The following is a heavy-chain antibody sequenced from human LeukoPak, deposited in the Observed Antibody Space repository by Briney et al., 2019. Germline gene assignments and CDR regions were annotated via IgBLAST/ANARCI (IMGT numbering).Heavy chain of an antibody. CDR3: ARDLMATITSPSDY. CDR2: INPNSGGT. J-gene: IGHJ4*02. CDR1: GYTFTGYY. Sequence: ASMKVSCKASGYTFTGYYLHWVRQAPGQGLEWMGWINPNSGGTNYAQKFQGRVTITADKSTSTAYMELSSLRSEDTAVYYCARDLMATITSPSDYWGQGTLVTVSS. D-gene: IGHD5-24*01. V-gene: IGHV1-2*02.